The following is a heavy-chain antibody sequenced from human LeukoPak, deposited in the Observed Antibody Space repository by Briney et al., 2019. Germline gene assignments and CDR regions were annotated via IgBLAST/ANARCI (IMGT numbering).Heavy chain of an antibody. CDR3: ARDYQGGYGDKTVDY. J-gene: IGHJ4*02. CDR2: IYYSGST. Sequence: SETLSLTCTASGGSISSNTYYWGWMRQPPGKGLEWIGSIYYSGSTYYNPSLKSRVTISVDTSKNQFSLKLSSVTAADTAVYYCARDYQGGYGDKTVDYWGQGTLVTVSS. D-gene: IGHD5-18*01. CDR1: GGSISSNTYY. V-gene: IGHV4-39*07.